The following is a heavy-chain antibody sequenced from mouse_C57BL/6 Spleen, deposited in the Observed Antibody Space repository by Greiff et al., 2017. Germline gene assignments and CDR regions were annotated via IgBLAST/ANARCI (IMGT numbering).Heavy chain of an antibody. V-gene: IGHV1-69*01. Sequence: QVQLQQPGAELVMPGASVKLSCKASGYTFTSYWMHWVKQRPGQGLEWIGEIDPSASYTNYNQKFKGKSTLTVDKSSSTAYMQLSSLTSEDSAVYYCARWDTTVVAPYYAMDYWGQGTSVTVSS. J-gene: IGHJ4*01. D-gene: IGHD1-1*01. CDR2: IDPSASYT. CDR1: GYTFTSYW. CDR3: ARWDTTVVAPYYAMDY.